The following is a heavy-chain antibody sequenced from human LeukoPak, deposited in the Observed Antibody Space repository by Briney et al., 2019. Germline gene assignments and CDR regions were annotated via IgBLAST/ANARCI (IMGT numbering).Heavy chain of an antibody. V-gene: IGHV3-23*01. D-gene: IGHD3-22*01. J-gene: IGHJ4*02. CDR2: ISGSDGNT. CDR1: GFTFSSYA. CDR3: AKGSYYDSSGSFYFDY. Sequence: GGSLRLSCAASGFTFSSYAMSWVRQAPGKGLEWVSAISGSDGNTYYADSVKGRFTISRDNSKNTLYVQVNSLGTEDTAAYYCAKGSYYDSSGSFYFDYWGQGTLVTVSS.